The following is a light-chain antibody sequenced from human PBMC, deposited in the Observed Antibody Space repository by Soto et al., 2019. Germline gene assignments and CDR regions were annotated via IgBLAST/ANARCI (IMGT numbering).Light chain of an antibody. CDR3: TSYTSSSTWV. J-gene: IGLJ3*02. Sequence: QSVLTQPASVSGSPGQSITISCTGTSSDVARYNYVSWLRQQPGKAPKLMIYEVNNRPSGVSDRFSGSKSGNTASLTISGLQAEDEAYYYCTSYTSSSTWVFGGGTKLTVL. CDR1: SSDVARYNY. V-gene: IGLV2-14*01. CDR2: EVN.